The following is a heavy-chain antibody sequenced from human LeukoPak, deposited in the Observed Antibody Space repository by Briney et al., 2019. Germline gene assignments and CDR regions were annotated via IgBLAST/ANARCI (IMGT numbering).Heavy chain of an antibody. V-gene: IGHV3-33*01. CDR1: GFTFSSYG. CDR2: IWYDGSNK. Sequence: PGRSLRLSCAPSGFTFSSYGMHWVRQAPGKGLEWVALIWYDGSNKYYADSVKGRFTISRDNSKNTLYLQMNSLRAEDTAVYYCARDLGYSSGHPFDYWGQGTLVTVSS. D-gene: IGHD6-19*01. J-gene: IGHJ4*02. CDR3: ARDLGYSSGHPFDY.